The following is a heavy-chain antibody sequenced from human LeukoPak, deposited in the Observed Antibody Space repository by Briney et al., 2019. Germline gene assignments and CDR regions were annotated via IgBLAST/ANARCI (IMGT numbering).Heavy chain of an antibody. V-gene: IGHV1-18*01. CDR1: GYTFTSYG. CDR2: ISAYNGNT. Sequence: ASVKVSCKASGYTFTSYGISWVRQAPGQGLEWMGWISAYNGNTNYAQKLQGRVTMTTDTSTSTAYMELRSLRSDDTAVYYCARVGYSYVRRGDAFDIWGQGTMVTVSS. J-gene: IGHJ3*02. CDR3: ARVGYSYVRRGDAFDI. D-gene: IGHD5-18*01.